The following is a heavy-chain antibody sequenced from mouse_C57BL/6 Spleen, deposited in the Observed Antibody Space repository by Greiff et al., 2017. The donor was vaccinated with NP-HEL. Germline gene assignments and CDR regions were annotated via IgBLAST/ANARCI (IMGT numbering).Heavy chain of an antibody. CDR3: AKKGFLYYFDG. Sequence: QVQLQQSGPELVKPGASVKISCKASGYAFSSSWMNWVKQTPGKGLEWIGRIYPGAGDTNYNGKFKGKATLTADKSSSTAYMQLSSLTSEDAAVYFCAKKGFLYYFDGWGKGTTLTVAS. V-gene: IGHV1-82*01. CDR1: GYAFSSSW. J-gene: IGHJ2*01. CDR2: IYPGAGDT.